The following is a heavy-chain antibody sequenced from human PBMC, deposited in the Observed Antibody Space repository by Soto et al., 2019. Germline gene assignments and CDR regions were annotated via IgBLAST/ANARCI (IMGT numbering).Heavy chain of an antibody. D-gene: IGHD2-15*01. V-gene: IGHV1-18*04. CDR2: ISAYNGNT. J-gene: IGHJ6*02. CDR3: ARSGDIVVDSYYGLDV. Sequence: ASVKVSCKASGYTFTSYGISWVRQAPGQGLEWMGWISAYNGNTNYAQKLQGRGTMTTDTSTSKAYMELRSLRSDDTAVYYCARSGDIVVDSYYGLDVWGQGTTVTVSS. CDR1: GYTFTSYG.